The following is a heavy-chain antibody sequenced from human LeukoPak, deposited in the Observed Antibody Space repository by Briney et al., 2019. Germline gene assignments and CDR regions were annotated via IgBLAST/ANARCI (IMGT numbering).Heavy chain of an antibody. V-gene: IGHV3-7*03. D-gene: IGHD5-24*01. CDR2: IKQDGSEK. J-gene: IGHJ6*03. Sequence: GGSLRLSCAASGFTFSSYWMSWVRQVPGKGLEWVAKIKQDGSEKYYVDSVKGRFTISRDNAKNSLYLQMNSLRAEDTAVYYCARVRGGYKGTLHHYYYYMDVWGKGTTVTVSS. CDR3: ARVRGGYKGTLHHYYYYMDV. CDR1: GFTFSSYW.